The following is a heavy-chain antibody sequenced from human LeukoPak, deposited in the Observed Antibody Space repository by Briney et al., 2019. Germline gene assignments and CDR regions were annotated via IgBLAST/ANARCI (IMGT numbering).Heavy chain of an antibody. V-gene: IGHV3-74*01. CDR2: INSDETIS. CDR1: GFTFSSYW. D-gene: IGHD5-18*01. J-gene: IGHJ4*02. Sequence: PGGSLRLSCAASGFTFSSYWMHWVRQVPNQGLMWVSRINSDETISEYVDSVNGRFTISRDNAKNTLYLQMNSLRAEDTAVYYCARGGYSYGPWGLIHWGQGTLVTVSS. CDR3: ARGGYSYGPWGLIH.